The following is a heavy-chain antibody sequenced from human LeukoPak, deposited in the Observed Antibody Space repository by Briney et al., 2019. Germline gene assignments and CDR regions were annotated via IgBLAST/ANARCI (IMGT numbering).Heavy chain of an antibody. V-gene: IGHV3-33*01. Sequence: GGSLRLSCAASGFTFSTYGMHWVRQAPGKGLEWVAVIWNDGSDKYYADSVKGRFTISRDNSKNTVYLEMNSLRVEDTAVYYCAGLRGSGWYPDNWGQGTLVTVSS. CDR3: AGLRGSGWYPDN. D-gene: IGHD6-13*01. CDR2: IWNDGSDK. J-gene: IGHJ4*02. CDR1: GFTFSTYG.